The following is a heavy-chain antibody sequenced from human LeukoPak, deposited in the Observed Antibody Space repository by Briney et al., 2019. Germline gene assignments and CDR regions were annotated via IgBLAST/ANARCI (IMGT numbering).Heavy chain of an antibody. V-gene: IGHV3-43*01. CDR1: GFTFDKYT. J-gene: IGHJ6*03. CDR3: TKETAFYYSSGSSFYMDI. Sequence: GGSLRLSCAASGFTFDKYTMHWVRQPPGKGLEWVSLISWDGRSPYYADSVRGRFTISRDNSKNSLYLQMNGLKTEDTALYYRTKETAFYYSSGSSFYMDIWGKGTPVTVSS. CDR2: ISWDGRSP. D-gene: IGHD3-10*01.